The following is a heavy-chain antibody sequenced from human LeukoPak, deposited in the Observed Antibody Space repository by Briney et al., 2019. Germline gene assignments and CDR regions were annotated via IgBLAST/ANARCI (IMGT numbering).Heavy chain of an antibody. V-gene: IGHV4-34*01. J-gene: IGHJ5*02. D-gene: IGHD5-12*01. CDR1: GGSFSGYY. CDR3: ASGGYVDIVATSAGGWCDP. Sequence: SETLSLTCAVYGGSFSGYYWSWIRQPPGKGLEWIGEINHSGSTNYNPSLKSRVTISVDTSKNQFSLKLSSVTASDTAVYYCASGGYVDIVATSAGGWCDPWREGTLVTVSS. CDR2: INHSGST.